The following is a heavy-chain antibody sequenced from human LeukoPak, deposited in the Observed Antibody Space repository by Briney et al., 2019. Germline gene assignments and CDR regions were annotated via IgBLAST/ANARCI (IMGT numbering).Heavy chain of an antibody. D-gene: IGHD3-22*01. J-gene: IGHJ4*02. CDR3: ARDDSSGRNFDY. CDR1: GYTFTSYG. V-gene: IGHV1-18*01. Sequence: ASVKVSCKASGYTFTSYGISWVRQASGQGLEWMGWISAYNGNTNYAQKLQGRVTMTTDTSTSTAYMEPRSLRSDDTAVYYCARDDSSGRNFDYWGQGTLVTVSS. CDR2: ISAYNGNT.